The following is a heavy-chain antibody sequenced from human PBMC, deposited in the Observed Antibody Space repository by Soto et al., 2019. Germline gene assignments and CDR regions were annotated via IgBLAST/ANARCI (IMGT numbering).Heavy chain of an antibody. CDR1: GGSFSGYY. V-gene: IGHV4-34*01. CDR3: ARAYSSSSPLGY. D-gene: IGHD6-6*01. J-gene: IGHJ4*02. CDR2: INHSGST. Sequence: QVQLQQWGAGLLKPSETLSLTCAVYGGSFSGYYWSWIRQPPGKGLEWIGEINHSGSTNYNPSLKSRVTISVDTSKNQFSLKLSSVTAADTAVYYCARAYSSSSPLGYWGQGTLVTVSS.